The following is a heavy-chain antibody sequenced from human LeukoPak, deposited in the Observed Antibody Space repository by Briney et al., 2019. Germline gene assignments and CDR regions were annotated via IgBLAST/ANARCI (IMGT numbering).Heavy chain of an antibody. J-gene: IGHJ4*02. CDR2: IGGSGGST. V-gene: IGHV3-23*01. CDR1: GFTFSSYA. Sequence: GGSLRLSCAASGFTFSSYAMSWVRQAPGKGLEGASAIGGSGGSTYYADSVKGRFTISRDNSKNTLYLQMNSLRAEDTAVYYCAKVRGYYDSSGYYSFDYWGQGTLVTVSS. D-gene: IGHD3-22*01. CDR3: AKVRGYYDSSGYYSFDY.